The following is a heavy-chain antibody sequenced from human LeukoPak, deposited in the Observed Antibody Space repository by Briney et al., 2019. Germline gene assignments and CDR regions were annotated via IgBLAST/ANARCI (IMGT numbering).Heavy chain of an antibody. J-gene: IGHJ4*02. CDR1: GFTFSSYS. D-gene: IGHD5-12*01. V-gene: IGHV3-48*02. CDR2: ISSSSSTI. CDR3: ARNENSGWGYFDY. Sequence: PGGSLRLSCAASGFTFSSYSMNWLRQAPGKGLEWVSYISSSSSTIHYTDSVKSRFTISRDNAKNSLYLQMNSLRDEDTAVYYCARNENSGWGYFDYWGQGTLVTDSS.